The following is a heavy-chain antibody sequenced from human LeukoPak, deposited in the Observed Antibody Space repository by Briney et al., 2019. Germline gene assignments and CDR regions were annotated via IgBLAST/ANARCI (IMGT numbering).Heavy chain of an antibody. Sequence: PGGSLRLSCAASGFTFSDHYVDWARQAPGKGLEWVGRIRNKANSYTTEYGASVKGRFTISRDDSKNSLYLQMNSLKTEDTAVYYCARAPFYGSGAFPAYWGQGTLVTVSS. V-gene: IGHV3-72*01. CDR3: ARAPFYGSGAFPAY. D-gene: IGHD3-10*01. CDR2: IRNKANSYTT. CDR1: GFTFSDHY. J-gene: IGHJ4*02.